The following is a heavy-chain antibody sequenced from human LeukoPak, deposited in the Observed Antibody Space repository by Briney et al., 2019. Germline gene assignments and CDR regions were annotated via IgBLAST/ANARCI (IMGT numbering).Heavy chain of an antibody. CDR3: ARDGGYDTHYYYYYGMDV. CDR2: ISWNSGSL. J-gene: IGHJ6*02. D-gene: IGHD5-12*01. CDR1: GFTFDDYA. Sequence: GGSLRLSCATSGFTFDDYAMHWVRQAPGKGLEWVSGISWNSGSLGYADSVKGRFTISRDNAKNSLYLQMNSLRAEDTAVYYCARDGGYDTHYYYYYGMDVWGQGTTVTVSS. V-gene: IGHV3-9*01.